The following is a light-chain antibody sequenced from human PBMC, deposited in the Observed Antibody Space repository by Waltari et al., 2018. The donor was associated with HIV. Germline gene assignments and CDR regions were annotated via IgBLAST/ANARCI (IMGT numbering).Light chain of an antibody. J-gene: IGKJ4*01. CDR3: QQSYSTPKT. V-gene: IGKV3-15*01. CDR2: SVS. CDR1: QNIHNN. Sequence: IVMTQSPATLSVSPGERATLSCRASQNIHNNLAWYQQKPGQAPRLLMSSVSTRARNIPARFSGSGSGTEFSLTISSLQPEDFATYYCQQSYSTPKTFGGGTKVEIK.